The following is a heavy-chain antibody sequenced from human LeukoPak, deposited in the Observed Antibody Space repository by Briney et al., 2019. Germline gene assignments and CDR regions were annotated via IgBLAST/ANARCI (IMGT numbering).Heavy chain of an antibody. CDR3: ARATEDYSDTPGYFDY. CDR2: ISGSNSYI. CDR1: GFTFSSYS. V-gene: IGHV3-21*06. Sequence: GASLRLSCAASGFTFSSYSMNWVRQAPGKGLEWVSSISGSNSYIYYADSVKGRFTISSDNAKNSLYLQMNSLRAEYTAVYSCARATEDYSDTPGYFDYWGQGVLVTVSS. D-gene: IGHD3-16*01. J-gene: IGHJ4*02.